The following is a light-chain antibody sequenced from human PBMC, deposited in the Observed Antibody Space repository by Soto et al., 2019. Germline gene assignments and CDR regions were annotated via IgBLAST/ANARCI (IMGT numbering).Light chain of an antibody. J-gene: IGKJ4*01. CDR3: QQYIDWPPEPT. CDR1: QSVRSN. V-gene: IGKV3D-15*01. CDR2: AAS. Sequence: EIVMTQSPATLSVSPGDRATLSCRASQSVRSNLAWYQQKPGRAPRLVIYAASIRATGIPARFSGGGSGTDFTLTITSLQSEDSALYFCQQYIDWPPEPTFGGGTKVDIK.